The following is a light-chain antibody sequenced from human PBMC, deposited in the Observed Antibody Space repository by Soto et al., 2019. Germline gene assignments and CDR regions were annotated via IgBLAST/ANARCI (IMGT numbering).Light chain of an antibody. CDR3: GTWDGSLSAGV. CDR1: GSNIGTNY. Sequence: QSVLTQPPSVSAAPGQKVTIACSGSGSNIGTNYISWYQQLPGTAPKLLIYDNDKRPSGIPDRFSASKSGTSATLAITGLQTGDEADYYCGTWDGSLSAGVFGGGTKLTVL. CDR2: DND. J-gene: IGLJ2*01. V-gene: IGLV1-51*01.